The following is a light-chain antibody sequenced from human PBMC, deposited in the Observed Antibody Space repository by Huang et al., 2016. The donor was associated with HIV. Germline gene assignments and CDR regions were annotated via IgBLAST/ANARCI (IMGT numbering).Light chain of an antibody. CDR3: QQYGSYT. CDR1: QSVRSSY. Sequence: EIVLTQSPGTLSLSPGERASLSCRASQSVRSSYLAWYQQKPGQAPRLLIYGASSRATCIPDRFSGSGSGTDFTLSISRLESEDFAVYYCQQYGSYTFGQGTKLEMK. CDR2: GAS. V-gene: IGKV3-20*01. J-gene: IGKJ2*01.